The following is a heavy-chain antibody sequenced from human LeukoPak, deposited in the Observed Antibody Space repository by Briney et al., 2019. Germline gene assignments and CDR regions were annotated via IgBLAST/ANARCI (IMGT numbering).Heavy chain of an antibody. J-gene: IGHJ4*02. V-gene: IGHV1-2*02. CDR3: ARAARTGTWRSPLFDY. CDR2: INPNSGGT. CDR1: GYTFTGYY. D-gene: IGHD1-7*01. Sequence: ASVKVSCKASGYTFTGYYMHWVRQAPGQGLEWMGWINPNSGGTNYAQKFQGRVNMTRDTSISTAYMELSRLRSDDTAVYYCARAARTGTWRSPLFDYWGQGTLVTVSS.